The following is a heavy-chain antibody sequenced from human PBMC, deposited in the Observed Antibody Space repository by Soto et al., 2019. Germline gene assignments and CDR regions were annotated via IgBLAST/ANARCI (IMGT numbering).Heavy chain of an antibody. D-gene: IGHD6-19*01. Sequence: EVQLVESGGGLIQPGGSLRLSCAASGFAVSSKYMTWVRQAPGKGLEWVSVIYGGGTTYYADSVKGRFTISRDTSKNTLYLQMNSLRAEDTAVYYCVQTTGWPGFXFWXXGXXVTVSS. V-gene: IGHV3-53*01. CDR2: IYGGGTT. CDR1: GFAVSSKY. CDR3: VQTTGWPGFXF. J-gene: IGHJ4*01.